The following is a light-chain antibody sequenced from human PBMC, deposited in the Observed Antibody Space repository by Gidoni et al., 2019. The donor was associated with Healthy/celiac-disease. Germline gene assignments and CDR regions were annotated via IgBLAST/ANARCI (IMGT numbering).Light chain of an antibody. CDR3: QQDDSSPLT. Sequence: IVLTQSPGTLSLSPGERATLACRASQSVSSSYLAWYQQKPGQAPRLRIYGASSRAPGIPDRFSGGGSGTYFTLTISRLAPEDFAVYYCQQDDSSPLTFGGGTKVEIK. CDR2: GAS. CDR1: QSVSSSY. V-gene: IGKV3-20*01. J-gene: IGKJ4*01.